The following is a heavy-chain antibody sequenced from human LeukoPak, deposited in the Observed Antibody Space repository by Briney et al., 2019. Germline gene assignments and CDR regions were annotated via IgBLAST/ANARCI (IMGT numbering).Heavy chain of an antibody. J-gene: IGHJ4*02. D-gene: IGHD7-27*01. CDR3: ASNPPRTGDFNS. CDR1: GFTFSDYY. V-gene: IGHV3-11*01. Sequence: TAGGSLRLSCAASGFTFSDYYMNWIRQAPGKGLEWVAYSSPSGSTTYYADSVKGRFIISRDNAKNSLYLQMNSLRAEDTAVYYCASNPPRTGDFNSWGQGALVTVSS. CDR2: SSPSGSTT.